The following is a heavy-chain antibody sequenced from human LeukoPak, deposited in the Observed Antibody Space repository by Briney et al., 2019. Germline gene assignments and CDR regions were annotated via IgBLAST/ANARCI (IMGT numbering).Heavy chain of an antibody. V-gene: IGHV3-15*01. CDR1: GFTFSNAW. CDR2: ILSKSEGGTA. J-gene: IGHJ4*02. Sequence: GGSLRLSCAASGFTFSNAWMSWVRQAPGKGLEWVGRILSKSEGGTADYSSPVKGRFTISRDDSKNTLYLQMNSLRAEDTAVYYCAKDRNSGSLPYYFDYWGQGTLVTVSS. CDR3: AKDRNSGSLPYYFDY. D-gene: IGHD1-26*01.